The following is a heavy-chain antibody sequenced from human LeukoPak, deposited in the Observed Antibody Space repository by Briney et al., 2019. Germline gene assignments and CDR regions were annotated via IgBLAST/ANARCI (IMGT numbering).Heavy chain of an antibody. Sequence: PSQTLSLTCTVSGDSISSGDYYWSWIRQPPGKGLEWIVYIYYSGSTYYNPSLKSRVTISVGTSKNQFSLKLSSVTAADTAVYYCAREYYDILTGYKGTDYWGQGTLVTVSS. V-gene: IGHV4-30-4*01. CDR2: IYYSGST. CDR3: AREYYDILTGYKGTDY. J-gene: IGHJ4*02. D-gene: IGHD3-9*01. CDR1: GDSISSGDYY.